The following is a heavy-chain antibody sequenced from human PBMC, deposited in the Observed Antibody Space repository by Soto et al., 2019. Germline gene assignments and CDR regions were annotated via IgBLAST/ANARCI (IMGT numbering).Heavy chain of an antibody. CDR3: ATSYCISTSCYENWFDP. V-gene: IGHV1-69*12. Sequence: QVQLVQSGAEVKKPGSSVKVSCKASGGTFSSYAISWVRQAPGQGLEWMGGTIPIFGTANYAQKFQGRVTITADESTSTAYMELSSLRSEDTDVYYCATSYCISTSCYENWFDPWGQGTLVTVSS. CDR2: TIPIFGTA. CDR1: GGTFSSYA. J-gene: IGHJ5*02. D-gene: IGHD2-2*01.